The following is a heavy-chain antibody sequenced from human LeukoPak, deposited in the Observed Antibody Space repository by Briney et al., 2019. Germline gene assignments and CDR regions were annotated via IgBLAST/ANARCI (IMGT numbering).Heavy chain of an antibody. V-gene: IGHV3-66*02. CDR1: GFTVSSNY. Sequence: PGGSLRLSCAASGFTVSSNYMSWVRQAPGKGLEWVSVIYSGGSTYYADPVKGRFTISRDNSKNTLYLQMNSLRAEDTAVYYCARDGDTLVGFDYWGQGTLVTVSS. J-gene: IGHJ4*02. CDR3: ARDGDTLVGFDY. CDR2: IYSGGST. D-gene: IGHD5-18*01.